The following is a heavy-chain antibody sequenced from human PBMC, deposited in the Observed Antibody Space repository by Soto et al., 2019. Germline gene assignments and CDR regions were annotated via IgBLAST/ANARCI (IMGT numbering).Heavy chain of an antibody. CDR1: GFTFSNAW. J-gene: IGHJ4*02. CDR3: TTGVGAAAESFDY. CDR2: IKSKTDGGTT. Sequence: EVQLVESGGGLVKPGGSLRLSCAASGFTFSNAWMNWVRQAPGKGLEWVDRIKSKTDGGTTDYAAPVKGRFTISRDDSKNTLYLQMNSLKTEDTAVYYCTTGVGAAAESFDYWGQGTLVTVSS. D-gene: IGHD6-13*01. V-gene: IGHV3-15*07.